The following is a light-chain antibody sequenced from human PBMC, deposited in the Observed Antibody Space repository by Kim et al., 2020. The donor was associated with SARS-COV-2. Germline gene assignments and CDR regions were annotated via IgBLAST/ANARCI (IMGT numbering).Light chain of an antibody. CDR1: DVGGRY. J-gene: IGLJ2*01. V-gene: IGLV3-1*01. CDR3: QAWDSSII. Sequence: VSLPPGQTPRFSCSGDDVGGRYVSWYQQKPGQSPGMVIHQDNKRPSGIPERFSGSNSGNTATLTISGTQAMDEADYYCQAWDSSIIFGGGTKLTVL. CDR2: QDN.